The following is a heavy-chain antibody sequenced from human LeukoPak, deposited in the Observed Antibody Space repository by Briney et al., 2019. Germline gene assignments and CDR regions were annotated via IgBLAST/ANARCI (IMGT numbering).Heavy chain of an antibody. CDR1: GDSIRSYY. D-gene: IGHD3-10*01. CDR3: ASISYGSGTYYNILWFDP. V-gene: IGHV4-4*07. CDR2: VYTSGST. J-gene: IGHJ5*02. Sequence: PSETLSLTCTVSGDSIRSYYWSWIRQPAGKGLEWIGRVYTSGSTNYNPSLKSRVTISVDTSKNQFSVKLSSVTAADTAVYYCASISYGSGTYYNILWFDPWGQGTLVTVSS.